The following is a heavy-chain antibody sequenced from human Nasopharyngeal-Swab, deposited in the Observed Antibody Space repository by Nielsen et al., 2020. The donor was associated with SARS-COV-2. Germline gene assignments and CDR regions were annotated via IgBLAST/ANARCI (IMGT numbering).Heavy chain of an antibody. CDR1: GFTFSGYN. J-gene: IGHJ4*02. Sequence: GSLKISCAASGFTFSGYNMNWVRQAPGKGLAWVSYISSDSSTIYQADSLKGRFSISRDNAKNSLFLQMNSLRDEDTAVYYCARVHCSSSSCYADHWGQGTLVAVSS. D-gene: IGHD2-2*01. CDR2: ISSDSSTI. V-gene: IGHV3-48*02. CDR3: ARVHCSSSSCYADH.